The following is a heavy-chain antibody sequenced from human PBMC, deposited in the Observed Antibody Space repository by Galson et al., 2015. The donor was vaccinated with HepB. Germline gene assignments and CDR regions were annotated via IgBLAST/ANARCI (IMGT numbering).Heavy chain of an antibody. V-gene: IGHV3-30*18. CDR2: ISCDGSNT. Sequence: SLRLSCAASGFTFSSYGMHWVRQAPGKGLEWVAVISCDGSNTYYADSVRGRFTISRDNSKNTLYLQMNSLRAEYTVVYYCAKDLAIVLVAATGFDILGQGTMFTIPS. CDR1: GFTFSSYG. CDR3: AKDLAIVLVAATGFDI. D-gene: IGHD2-15*01. J-gene: IGHJ3*02.